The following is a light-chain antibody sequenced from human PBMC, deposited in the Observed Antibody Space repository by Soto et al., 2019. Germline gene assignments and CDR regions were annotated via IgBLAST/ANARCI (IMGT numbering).Light chain of an antibody. J-gene: IGKJ3*01. CDR2: GAS. Sequence: EIVLTQSPDTLSLSPGERATLSCRASQSIYGNFLAWYQQKPGQAPRLLIYGASSRATGIPDRFSGSGSGTDFTLIISRLEPEDFAVYFCQQYGSSPSTFGPGTKVNI. V-gene: IGKV3-20*01. CDR3: QQYGSSPST. CDR1: QSIYGNF.